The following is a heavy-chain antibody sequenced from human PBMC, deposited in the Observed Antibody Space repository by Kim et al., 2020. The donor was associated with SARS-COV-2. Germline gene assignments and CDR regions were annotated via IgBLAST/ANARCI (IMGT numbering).Heavy chain of an antibody. CDR3: ARANFGVVSDY. J-gene: IGHJ4*02. CDR2: K. Sequence: KYYVDSVKGRLHMSRDNAKHSLFLQLNSLRAEDTAVYYCARANFGVVSDYWGQGTLVTVSS. V-gene: IGHV3-7*01. D-gene: IGHD3-3*01.